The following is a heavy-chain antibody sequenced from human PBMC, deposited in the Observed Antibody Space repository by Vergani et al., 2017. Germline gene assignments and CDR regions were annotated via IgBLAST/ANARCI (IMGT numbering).Heavy chain of an antibody. J-gene: IGHJ4*02. CDR1: GYTFSNYY. CDR2: INPSGGNK. V-gene: IGHV1-46*03. Sequence: QVQVVQSGAEVKKSGASVKVSCKTSGYTFSNYYMHWVRQAPGQGLEWMGIINPSGGNKNYAQKFQGRVTMTRDTSTSTVYMELSSLRSEDTAIYYCARGDYGILTGYRYWGQGTLVTVSA. D-gene: IGHD3-9*01. CDR3: ARGDYGILTGYRY.